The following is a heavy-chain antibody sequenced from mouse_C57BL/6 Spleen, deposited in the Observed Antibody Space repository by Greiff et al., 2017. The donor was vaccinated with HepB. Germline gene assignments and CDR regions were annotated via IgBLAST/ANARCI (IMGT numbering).Heavy chain of an antibody. D-gene: IGHD2-5*01. CDR2: ISDGGSYT. CDR3: ARDTGYSNWGYFDV. CDR1: GFTFSSYA. J-gene: IGHJ1*03. Sequence: EVKLVESGGGLVKPGGSLKLSCAASGFTFSSYAMSWVRQTPEKRLEWVATISDGGSYTYYPDNVKGRFTISRDNAKNNLYLQMSHLKSEDTALDYRARDTGYSNWGYFDVWGTGNTVTVSS. V-gene: IGHV5-4*01.